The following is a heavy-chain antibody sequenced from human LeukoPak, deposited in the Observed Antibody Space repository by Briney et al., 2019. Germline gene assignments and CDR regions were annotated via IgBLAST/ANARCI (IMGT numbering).Heavy chain of an antibody. Sequence: GGSLRLSCAASGFTFSSYWMSWVRQAPGKGLEWVSYISSSGSTIYYADSVKGRFTISRDNAKNSLYLQMNSLRAEDTAVYYCARRGVGVPAAMYDYWGQGTLVTVSS. D-gene: IGHD2-2*01. V-gene: IGHV3-48*04. CDR3: ARRGVGVPAAMYDY. J-gene: IGHJ4*02. CDR2: ISSSGSTI. CDR1: GFTFSSYW.